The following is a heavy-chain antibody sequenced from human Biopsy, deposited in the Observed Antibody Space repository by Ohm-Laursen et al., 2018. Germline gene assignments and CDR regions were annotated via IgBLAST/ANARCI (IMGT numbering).Heavy chain of an antibody. J-gene: IGHJ6*02. CDR1: GFTFSDYY. Sequence: SLRLSCSASGFTFSDYYMSWIRQALGKGLEWVSYITSGGSTTDYADSVKGRFTISRDNAKSSLFLQMNSLRAEDTAVYYCARDVEGFYSYAMDVWGQGTTVTVSS. CDR3: ARDVEGFYSYAMDV. CDR2: ITSGGSTT. V-gene: IGHV3-11*01. D-gene: IGHD5-24*01.